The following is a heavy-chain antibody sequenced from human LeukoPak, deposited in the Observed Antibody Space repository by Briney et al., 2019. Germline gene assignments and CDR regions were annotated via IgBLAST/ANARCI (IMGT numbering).Heavy chain of an antibody. D-gene: IGHD5-18*01. CDR3: ARVSNVDTAMVPVWYYFDY. CDR2: INHSGST. CDR1: GGSFSGYY. V-gene: IGHV4-34*01. Sequence: SETLSLTCAVYGGSFSGYYWSWIRQPPGKGLEWIVEINHSGSTNYNPSLKSRVTISVDTSKNQFSLKLSSVTAAGTAVYYCARVSNVDTAMVPVWYYFDYWGQGTLVTVSS. J-gene: IGHJ4*02.